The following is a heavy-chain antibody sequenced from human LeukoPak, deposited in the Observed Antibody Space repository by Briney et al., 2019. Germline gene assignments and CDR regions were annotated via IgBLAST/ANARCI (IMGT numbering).Heavy chain of an antibody. V-gene: IGHV3-23*01. J-gene: IGHJ4*02. D-gene: IGHD2-8*01. CDR2: ISGSGGST. CDR3: AKESDLYCTNGVCYNDY. Sequence: GGSLRLSCAASGFTFSSYAMSWVRQAPGKGLEWVSAISGSGGSTYYADSVKGRFTISRDNSMNTLYLQMNSLRAEDTAVYYCAKESDLYCTNGVCYNDYWGQGTLVTVSS. CDR1: GFTFSSYA.